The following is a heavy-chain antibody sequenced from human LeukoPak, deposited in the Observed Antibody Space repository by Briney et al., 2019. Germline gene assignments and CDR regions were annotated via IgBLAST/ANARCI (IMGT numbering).Heavy chain of an antibody. CDR2: IYYSGST. CDR3: ARDIGYYDSSGYYDY. CDR1: GGSISSYY. Sequence: SETLSLTCTVSGGSISSYYWSWIRQPPGEGLEWIGYIYYSGSTNYNPSLKSRVTISVDTSKNQFSLKLSSVTAADTAAYYCARDIGYYDSSGYYDYWGQGTLVTVSS. J-gene: IGHJ4*02. V-gene: IGHV4-59*01. D-gene: IGHD3-22*01.